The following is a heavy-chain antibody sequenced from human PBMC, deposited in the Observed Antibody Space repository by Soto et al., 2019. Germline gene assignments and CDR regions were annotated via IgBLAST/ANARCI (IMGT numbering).Heavy chain of an antibody. Sequence: ASVKVSCKVSGYTLTKLSIHWVRQAPGKGLEWMGGFDPEEGETIYAQKFQGRVTMTEDTSTDTAYMELSSLRSEDTAVYYCARDTGYCGGDCYSREQYFQHWG. CDR3: ARDTGYCGGDCYSREQYFQH. CDR2: FDPEEGET. V-gene: IGHV1-24*01. J-gene: IGHJ1*01. D-gene: IGHD2-21*02. CDR1: GYTLTKLS.